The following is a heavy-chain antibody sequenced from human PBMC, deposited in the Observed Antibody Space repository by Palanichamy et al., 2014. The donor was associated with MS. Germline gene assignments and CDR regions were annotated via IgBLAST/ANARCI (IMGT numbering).Heavy chain of an antibody. D-gene: IGHD3-3*01. Sequence: GESGGGLVKPGGSLRLSCAASGFTFSSYSMNWVRQAPGKGLEWVSSISSSSSYIYYADSVKGRFTISRDNAKNSLYLQMNSLRAEDTAVYYCARDRLAGVVIFPFDYWGQGTLVTVSS. V-gene: IGHV3-21*01. J-gene: IGHJ4*02. CDR1: GFTFSSYS. CDR3: ARDRLAGVVIFPFDY. CDR2: ISSSSSYI.